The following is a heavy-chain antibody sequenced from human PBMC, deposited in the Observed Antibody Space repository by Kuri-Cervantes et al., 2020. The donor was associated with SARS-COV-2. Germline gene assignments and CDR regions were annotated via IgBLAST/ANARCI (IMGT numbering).Heavy chain of an antibody. V-gene: IGHV3-30-3*01. CDR1: GFTFSNYA. CDR3: AMTLPAAAPYYYYGMDV. D-gene: IGHD2-2*01. Sequence: GEPLKISGAASGFTFSNYAIHWVRQAPGKGLAWVAVISYDGNNKYYADSVKGRFTISRDNSKNTLYLQMNSLRAEDTAVYYCAMTLPAAAPYYYYGMDVWGQGTTVTVSS. CDR2: ISYDGNNK. J-gene: IGHJ6*02.